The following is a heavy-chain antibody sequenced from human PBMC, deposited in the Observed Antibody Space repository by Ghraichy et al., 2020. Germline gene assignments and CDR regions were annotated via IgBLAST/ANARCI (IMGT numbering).Heavy chain of an antibody. CDR1: GGSISSYY. CDR3: AREMTTVTYFDY. D-gene: IGHD4-17*01. Sequence: SQTLSLTCTVSGGSISSYYWSWIRQPPGKGLEWIGYIYYSGSTNYNPSLKSRVTISVDTSKNQFSLKLSSVTAADTVVYYCAREMTTVTYFDYWGQGTLVTVSS. CDR2: IYYSGST. J-gene: IGHJ4*02. V-gene: IGHV4-59*01.